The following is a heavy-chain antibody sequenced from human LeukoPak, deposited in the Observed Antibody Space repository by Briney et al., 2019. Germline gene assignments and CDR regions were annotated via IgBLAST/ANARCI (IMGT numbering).Heavy chain of an antibody. CDR2: ISSNGGST. J-gene: IGHJ4*02. Sequence: GGSLRLSCSASGFTFSSYAMHWVRQAPGKGLEYVSAISSNGGSTYYADSVKGRFTISRDNSKNTLYLQMSSLRSEDTAVYYCAKGDGSNSQPDYWGQGTLVSVSS. V-gene: IGHV3-64D*09. D-gene: IGHD4-23*01. CDR1: GFTFSSYA. CDR3: AKGDGSNSQPDY.